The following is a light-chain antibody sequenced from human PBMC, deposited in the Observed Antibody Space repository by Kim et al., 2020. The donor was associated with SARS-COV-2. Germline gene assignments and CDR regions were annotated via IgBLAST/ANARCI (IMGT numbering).Light chain of an antibody. J-gene: IGLJ3*02. V-gene: IGLV1-44*01. Sequence: QSVLTQPPSASGTPGQRVTISCSGSSSNIGSNTVTWYQQLPGTAPNLLIYSNNQRPSGVPDRFSGSKSDTSASLAISGLQSEDEADYYCATWDDSLNGWVFGGGTQLTVL. CDR3: ATWDDSLNGWV. CDR2: SNN. CDR1: SSNIGSNT.